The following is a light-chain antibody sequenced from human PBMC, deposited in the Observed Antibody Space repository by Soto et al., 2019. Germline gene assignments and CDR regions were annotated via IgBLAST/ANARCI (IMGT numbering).Light chain of an antibody. Sequence: QSVLTQPASVSESPGQSITISCTGTSSDVGGYNYVSWYQQHPDKAPKLMIYDVSNRPSGISNRFSGSRSGNTASLTISGLQAEDEADYYCSSYTSSSTVIFGGGTKLTVL. CDR3: SSYTSSSTVI. J-gene: IGLJ2*01. V-gene: IGLV2-14*01. CDR1: SSDVGGYNY. CDR2: DVS.